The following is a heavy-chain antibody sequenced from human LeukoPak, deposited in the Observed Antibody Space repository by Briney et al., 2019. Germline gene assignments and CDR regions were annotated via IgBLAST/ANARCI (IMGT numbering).Heavy chain of an antibody. D-gene: IGHD1-1*01. Sequence: GGSLRLSCAASGFTFSSYSMNWVRQAPGKGLEWVSYISSSSTIYYADSVKGRFTISRDNAKNSLYLQMNSLRAEDTAVYYCARDRSGTGTTDYWGQGTLVTVSS. CDR3: ARDRSGTGTTDY. CDR2: ISSSSTI. V-gene: IGHV3-48*01. CDR1: GFTFSSYS. J-gene: IGHJ4*02.